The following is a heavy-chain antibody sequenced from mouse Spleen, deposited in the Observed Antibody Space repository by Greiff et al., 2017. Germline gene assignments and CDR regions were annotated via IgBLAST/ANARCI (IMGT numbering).Heavy chain of an antibody. J-gene: IGHJ3*01. Sequence: VQRVESGAELARPGASVKLSCKASGYTFTSYGISWVKQRTGQGLEWIGEIYPRSGNTYYNEKFKGKATLTADKSSSTAYMELRSLTSEDSAVYFCASRGDSSGYLAWFAYWGQGTLVTVSA. CDR1: GYTFTSYG. CDR3: ASRGDSSGYLAWFAY. V-gene: IGHV1-81*01. D-gene: IGHD3-2*01. CDR2: IYPRSGNT.